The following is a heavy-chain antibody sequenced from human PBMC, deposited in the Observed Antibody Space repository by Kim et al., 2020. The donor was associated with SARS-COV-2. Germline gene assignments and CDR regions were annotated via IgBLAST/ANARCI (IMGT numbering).Heavy chain of an antibody. CDR2: INPSGGST. V-gene: IGHV1-46*01. CDR1: GYTFTSYY. D-gene: IGHD4-17*01. J-gene: IGHJ3*02. Sequence: ASVKVSCKASGYTFTSYYMHWVRQAPGQGLEWMGIINPSGGSTSYAQKFQGRVTMTRDTSTSTVYMELSSLRSEDTAVYYCARDPPDYVEGLWDWAFDIWGQGTMVTVSS. CDR3: ARDPPDYVEGLWDWAFDI.